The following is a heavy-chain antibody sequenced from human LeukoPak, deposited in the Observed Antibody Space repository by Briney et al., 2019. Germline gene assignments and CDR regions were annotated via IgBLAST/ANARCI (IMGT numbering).Heavy chain of an antibody. V-gene: IGHV1-69*13. D-gene: IGHD1-26*01. CDR1: GGTFSSYA. J-gene: IGHJ4*02. CDR2: IIPIFGTA. Sequence: SVKVSCKASGGTFSSYAISWVRQAPGQGLEWMGGIIPIFGTANYAQKFQGRVTITADESTSTAYMELSSLRSEDTAVYYCARAVEATTLLLYYFDYWGQGTLVTVSS. CDR3: ARAVEATTLLLYYFDY.